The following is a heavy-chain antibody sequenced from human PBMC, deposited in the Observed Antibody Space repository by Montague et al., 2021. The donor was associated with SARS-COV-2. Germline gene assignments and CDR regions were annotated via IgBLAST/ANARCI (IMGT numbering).Heavy chain of an antibody. J-gene: IGHJ5*02. D-gene: IGHD2-15*01. Sequence: SETLSLTCTVSGYSISSGYYWGWIRQPPGKGLEWIGSIYHSGSTYYNPSLKSRVTISVDTSTNQFSLKLSSVTAAGTAVYYCARERRYCSGGSCYSGWFDPWGQGTLVTVSS. CDR1: GYSISSGYY. V-gene: IGHV4-38-2*02. CDR3: ARERRYCSGGSCYSGWFDP. CDR2: IYHSGST.